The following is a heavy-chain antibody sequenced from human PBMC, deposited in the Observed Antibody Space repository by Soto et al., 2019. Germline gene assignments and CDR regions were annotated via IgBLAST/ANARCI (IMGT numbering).Heavy chain of an antibody. CDR1: GFTFCGSA. CDR2: IRSKANSYAT. V-gene: IGHV3-73*02. J-gene: IGHJ4*02. Sequence: EVQLVESGGGLVQPGGSLKLSCAASGFTFCGSAMHWVRQASGKGLEWVGRIRSKANSYATAYVASVKGRFTISRDDSKNTAYLQMNSLKTEDTAVYYCTSQGYSYGFVYWGQGTLVTVSS. CDR3: TSQGYSYGFVY. D-gene: IGHD5-18*01.